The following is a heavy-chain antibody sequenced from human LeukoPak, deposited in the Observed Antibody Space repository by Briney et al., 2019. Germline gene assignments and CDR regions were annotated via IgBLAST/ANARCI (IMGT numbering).Heavy chain of an antibody. CDR1: GSTFSSYW. CDR3: ARVTLSGSYLFDY. J-gene: IGHJ4*02. D-gene: IGHD1-26*01. Sequence: GGSLRLSCAASGSTFSSYWMHWVRQAAGKGLVWVSRINSDGSSTSYADSVKGRFTISRDNAKNTQYLQMNSLRAEDTAVYYCARVTLSGSYLFDYWGQGTLVTVSS. CDR2: INSDGSST. V-gene: IGHV3-74*01.